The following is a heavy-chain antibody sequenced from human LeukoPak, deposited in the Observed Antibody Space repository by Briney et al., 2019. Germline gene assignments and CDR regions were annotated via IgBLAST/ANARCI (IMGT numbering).Heavy chain of an antibody. CDR1: GFTFSSYA. CDR3: AKDWANYGSGSYYEGYDY. CDR2: ISGSGGST. Sequence: GGSLRLSCAASGFTFSSYAMSWVRQAPGKGLEWVSAISGSGGSTYYADSVKGRFTISRDNSKNTLYLQMNSLRAEDTAVYYCAKDWANYGSGSYYEGYDYWGQGTLVTVSS. V-gene: IGHV3-23*01. J-gene: IGHJ4*02. D-gene: IGHD3-10*01.